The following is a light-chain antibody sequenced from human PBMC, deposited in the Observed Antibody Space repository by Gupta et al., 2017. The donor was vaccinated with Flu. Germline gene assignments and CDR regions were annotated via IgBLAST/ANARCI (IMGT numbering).Light chain of an antibody. J-gene: IGKJ1*01. V-gene: IGKV1-39*01. CDR2: AAS. Sequence: DRVTITCRASQSVSSYLTWYQHIPGKAPNVLIYAASILQSGVPSRFIGSGSGTDFTLTISGLQPEDSAIYYCQQTYSTPWTFGQGTKVEIK. CDR3: QQTYSTPWT. CDR1: QSVSSY.